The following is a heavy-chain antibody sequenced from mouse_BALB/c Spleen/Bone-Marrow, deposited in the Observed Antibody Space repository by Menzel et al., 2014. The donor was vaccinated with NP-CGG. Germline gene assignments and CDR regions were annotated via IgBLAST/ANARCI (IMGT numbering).Heavy chain of an antibody. CDR2: ISYGGSN. Sequence: VQLQQSGPGLVKPSQSLSLTCSVTGYSITSGYYWNWIRQFPGNKLEWMGYISYGGSNNYKPSFKNRISITRDTSKNQFFLKLNSVTTEDTASYYCARGDGYYGGAMDYWGQGTSVTVSS. J-gene: IGHJ4*01. V-gene: IGHV3-6*02. CDR1: GYSITSGYY. D-gene: IGHD2-3*01. CDR3: ARGDGYYGGAMDY.